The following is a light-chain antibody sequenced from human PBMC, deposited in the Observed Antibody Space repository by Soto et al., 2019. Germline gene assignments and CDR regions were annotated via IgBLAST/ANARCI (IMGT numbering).Light chain of an antibody. CDR3: QQFGSSPLLT. J-gene: IGKJ4*01. V-gene: IGKV3-20*01. Sequence: EIVFTQSPGTLSLSPEERATLSCRTSQSVSSTKLSLYQQRPGQAPRLLIFCASNSATGVPDRFSGSGSGTDFTLAISRLEPEDFAVYYCQQFGSSPLLTFGGGTKVEIK. CDR1: QSVSSTK. CDR2: CAS.